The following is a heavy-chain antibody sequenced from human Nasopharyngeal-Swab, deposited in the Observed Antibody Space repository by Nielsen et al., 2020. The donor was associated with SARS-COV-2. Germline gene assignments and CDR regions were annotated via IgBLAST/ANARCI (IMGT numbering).Heavy chain of an antibody. CDR3: ASFAQGSPSLY. Sequence: SETLSLTCAISGDSVSSTIAAWHWIRQSPSRGLEWLGRTYYRSQWYNDYAVSVRSRIIISPDISKNQFSLHLNSVTPEDTAVYYCASFAQGSPSLYWGQGILVTVSS. V-gene: IGHV6-1*01. J-gene: IGHJ4*02. CDR1: GDSVSSTIAA. CDR2: TYYRSQWYN.